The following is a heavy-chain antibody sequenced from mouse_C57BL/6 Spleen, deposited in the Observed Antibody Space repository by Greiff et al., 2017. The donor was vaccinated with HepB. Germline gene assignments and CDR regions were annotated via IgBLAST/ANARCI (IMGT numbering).Heavy chain of an antibody. V-gene: IGHV1-82*01. CDR2: IYPGDGDT. Sequence: VKLMESGPELVKPGASVKISCKASGYAFSSSWMNWVKQRPGKGLEWIGRIYPGDGDTNYNGKFKGKATLTADKSSSTAYMQLSSLTSEDSAVYFCARPGYYSNYGFAYWGQGTLVTVSA. J-gene: IGHJ3*01. CDR3: ARPGYYSNYGFAY. D-gene: IGHD2-5*01. CDR1: GYAFSSSW.